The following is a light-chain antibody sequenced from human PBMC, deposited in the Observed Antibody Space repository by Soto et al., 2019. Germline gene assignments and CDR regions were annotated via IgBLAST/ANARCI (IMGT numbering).Light chain of an antibody. Sequence: QSVLTQPASVSGSPGQSITISCTGTSSDVGGYNYVSWYQQHPGKVPKLMIYEVSNRPSGVSNRFSGSKSGNTASLTISGLQAEDEADYYCSSYISSSTVYVFGTGTKVTV. CDR2: EVS. V-gene: IGLV2-14*01. J-gene: IGLJ1*01. CDR1: SSDVGGYNY. CDR3: SSYISSSTVYV.